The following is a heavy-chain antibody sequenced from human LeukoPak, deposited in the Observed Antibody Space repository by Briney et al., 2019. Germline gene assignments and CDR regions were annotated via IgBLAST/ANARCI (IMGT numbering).Heavy chain of an antibody. D-gene: IGHD5-18*01. CDR1: GFTFSSYG. J-gene: IGHJ4*02. V-gene: IGHV3-23*01. Sequence: PGGTLRLSCAASGFTFSSYGMSWVRQAPGKGLEWVSAIRGSGGSTYYADSVKGRFTISRDNAKTSLYLQMNSLRAEDTAVYYCARDLSGVTGYTYGRGIDYWGQGTLVTVSS. CDR3: ARDLSGVTGYTYGRGIDY. CDR2: IRGSGGST.